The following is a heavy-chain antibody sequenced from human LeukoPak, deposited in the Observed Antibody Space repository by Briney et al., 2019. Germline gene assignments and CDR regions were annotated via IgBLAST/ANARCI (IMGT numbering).Heavy chain of an antibody. CDR1: GYTFTSYG. Sequence: ASVKVSCKASGYTFTSYGISWVRQAPGQGLEWMGWISAYNGNANYAQKLQGRVTMTTDTSTSTAYMELRSLRSDDTAVYYCAGTIAVAVDWFDPWGQGTLVTVSS. J-gene: IGHJ5*02. CDR3: AGTIAVAVDWFDP. CDR2: ISAYNGNA. V-gene: IGHV1-18*01. D-gene: IGHD6-19*01.